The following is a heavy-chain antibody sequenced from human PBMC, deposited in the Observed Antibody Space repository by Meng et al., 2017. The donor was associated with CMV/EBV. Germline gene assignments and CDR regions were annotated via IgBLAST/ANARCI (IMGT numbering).Heavy chain of an antibody. D-gene: IGHD3-3*01. Sequence: QGQVPQWGAGLLQPSAPPPLTFAGYVGSFSVYYWSWIRHPPGKGLEWIGEINHSGSTNYNPSLKSRVTISVDTSKNQFSLKLSSVTAADTAVYYCARVWVRPAVLRFLKSVRFDPWGQGTLVTVSS. CDR1: VGSFSVYY. CDR2: INHSGST. V-gene: IGHV4-34*01. J-gene: IGHJ5*02. CDR3: ARVWVRPAVLRFLKSVRFDP.